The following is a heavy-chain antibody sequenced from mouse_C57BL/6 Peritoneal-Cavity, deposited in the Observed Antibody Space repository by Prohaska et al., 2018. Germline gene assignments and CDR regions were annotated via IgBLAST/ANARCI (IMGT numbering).Heavy chain of an antibody. CDR2: IYPSDSET. Sequence: QVQLQQPGAELVRPGSSVKLSCKASGYTFTSSWMDWVKQRPGQGLEWIGNIYPSDSETHYNQKFKDKATLTVDKSSSTAYMQLSSLTSEDSAVYYCACNYDAMDYWGQGTSVTVSS. D-gene: IGHD2-1*01. V-gene: IGHV1-61*01. CDR1: GYTFTSSW. CDR3: ACNYDAMDY. J-gene: IGHJ4*01.